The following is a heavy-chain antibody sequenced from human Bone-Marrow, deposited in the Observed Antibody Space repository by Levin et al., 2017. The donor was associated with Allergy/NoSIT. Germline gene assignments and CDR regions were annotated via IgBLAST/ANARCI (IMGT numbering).Heavy chain of an antibody. CDR2: INYSGST. D-gene: IGHD5-24*01. J-gene: IGHJ6*02. CDR1: GGSVGSGSYY. Sequence: SETLSLTCTVSGGSVGSGSYYWNWIRQFPGTELQWIGYINYSGSTIYNPSLNSRVDISFDTSKSQFFLRLSSVTAADTAVYYCARDEIGYKFPHQYYYGLDVWGQGTTVTVSS. CDR3: ARDEIGYKFPHQYYYGLDV. V-gene: IGHV4-61*01.